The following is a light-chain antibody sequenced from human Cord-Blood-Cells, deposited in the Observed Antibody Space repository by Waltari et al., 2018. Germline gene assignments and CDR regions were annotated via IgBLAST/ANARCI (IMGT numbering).Light chain of an antibody. CDR2: DVS. Sequence: QSALTQPASVSGSPGQSLTISCTGTSSDVGGYNYVSWYQQHPGKAPKLMIYDVSNRPSGVSNRFSGSKSCNTASLTISGLQAEDEADYYCSSYTSSSTYVVFGGGTKLTVL. CDR3: SSYTSSSTYVV. CDR1: SSDVGGYNY. V-gene: IGLV2-14*01. J-gene: IGLJ2*01.